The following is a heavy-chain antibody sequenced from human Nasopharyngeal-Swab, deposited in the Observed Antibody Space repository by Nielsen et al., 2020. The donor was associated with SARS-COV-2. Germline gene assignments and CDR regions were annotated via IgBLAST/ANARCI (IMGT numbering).Heavy chain of an antibody. J-gene: IGHJ5*02. D-gene: IGHD1-26*01. Sequence: ASVKGSCKVSGYTLTELSMHWVRQAPGKGLEWMGGFDPEDGETIYAQKFQGRVTMTEDTSTDTAYMELSSLRSEDTAVYYCATTTPIVGAPSWFDPWGQGTLVTVSS. CDR3: ATTTPIVGAPSWFDP. V-gene: IGHV1-24*01. CDR1: GYTLTELS. CDR2: FDPEDGET.